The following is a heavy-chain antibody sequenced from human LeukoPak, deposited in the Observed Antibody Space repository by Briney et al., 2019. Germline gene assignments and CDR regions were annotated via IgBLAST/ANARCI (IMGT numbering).Heavy chain of an antibody. CDR1: GGSISSSNW. CDR3: AGLLGYCSGNRCPSSANYYYYMDV. J-gene: IGHJ6*03. CDR2: IYHSGSP. D-gene: IGHD2-15*01. V-gene: IGHV4-4*02. Sequence: SETLSLTCTVSGGSISSSNWWIWVRQPPGKGLEWIGEIYHSGSPNYNPSLKSRVTISVDKSKNQFSLKVNSVTAADTAVYYCAGLLGYCSGNRCPSSANYYYYMDVWGKGTTVTVSS.